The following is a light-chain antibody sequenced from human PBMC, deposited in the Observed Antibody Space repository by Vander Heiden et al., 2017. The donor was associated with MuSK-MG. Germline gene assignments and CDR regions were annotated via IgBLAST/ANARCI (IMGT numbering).Light chain of an antibody. J-gene: IGLJ2*01. CDR3: QAWDDSSVV. CDR2: QDT. V-gene: IGLV3-1*01. CDR1: RLGDKY. Sequence: SYELAQPPSVSVSPGQTATITCSGDRLGDKYAYWYQQKPGQSPVVVIYQDTKRPSGVPERFSGSNSGNTATLTISGTQALDEADYYCQAWDDSSVVFGGGTKLAVL.